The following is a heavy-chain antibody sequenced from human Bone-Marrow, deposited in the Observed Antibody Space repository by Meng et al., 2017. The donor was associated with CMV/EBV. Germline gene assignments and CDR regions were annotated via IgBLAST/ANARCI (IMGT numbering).Heavy chain of an antibody. Sequence: LTFSRSDMSGVRQAPGKGLEWVSTIGGSGISTWYAASVKGRFTISRDNSKNTLYLQMNSLRAEDTATYYCAKGRGCSGGSCYWHFDLWGRGTLVTVSS. CDR3: AKGRGCSGGSCYWHFDL. CDR2: IGGSGIST. CDR1: LTFSRSD. J-gene: IGHJ2*01. D-gene: IGHD2-15*01. V-gene: IGHV3-23*01.